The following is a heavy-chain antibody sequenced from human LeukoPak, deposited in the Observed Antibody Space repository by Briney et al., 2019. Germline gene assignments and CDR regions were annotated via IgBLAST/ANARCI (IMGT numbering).Heavy chain of an antibody. D-gene: IGHD3-16*01. CDR2: VYNSGGT. V-gene: IGHV4-59*08. CDR1: GGSTSSDY. Sequence: SETLSLTCTVSGGSTSSDYWSWIRQSPGKGLEGVGYVYNSGGTGKNPSLKSRVTILLDTSKNRCSLKLTSVSAADTAVYYCARLKLGAYFDLWGRGTLVTVSS. J-gene: IGHJ2*01. CDR3: ARLKLGAYFDL.